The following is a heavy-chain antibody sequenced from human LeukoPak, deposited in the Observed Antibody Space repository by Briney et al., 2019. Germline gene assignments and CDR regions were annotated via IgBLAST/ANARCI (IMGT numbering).Heavy chain of an antibody. V-gene: IGHV4-34*01. J-gene: IGHJ4*02. CDR1: GGSFSGYY. CDR2: INHSGST. D-gene: IGHD4-17*01. CDR3: ARADIYGVFDY. Sequence: SETLSLTCAVYGGSFSGYYWSWIRQPPGKGLEWIGEINHSGSTNYNPSLKSRVTISVDTSKNQFSLKLSSVTAADTAVYYCARADIYGVFDYWGQGTLVTVSS.